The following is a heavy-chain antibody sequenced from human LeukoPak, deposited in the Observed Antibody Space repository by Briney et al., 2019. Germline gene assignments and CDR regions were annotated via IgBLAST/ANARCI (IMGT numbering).Heavy chain of an antibody. Sequence: GGSLRLSCAASGFTFSSYAMHWVRQAPGKGLEWVAVISYDGSNKYYADSVKGRFTISRDNSKNTLYLQMNSLRAEDTAVYYCARGYYDSSGRDYWGQGTLVTVSS. CDR3: ARGYYDSSGRDY. CDR1: GFTFSSYA. D-gene: IGHD3-22*01. CDR2: ISYDGSNK. J-gene: IGHJ4*02. V-gene: IGHV3-30-3*01.